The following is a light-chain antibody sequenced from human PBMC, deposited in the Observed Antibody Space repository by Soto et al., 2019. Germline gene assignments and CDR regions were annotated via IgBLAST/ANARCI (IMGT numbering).Light chain of an antibody. CDR3: QQYNTWLWT. CDR1: QRVNAN. Sequence: EVVMTQSPATLSVSPGERATLSCRASQRVNANIACYQQKTGQAPRLLIHGASNRATCIPARFSGSGFGTEFILTISSLQSEDLSVYYCQQYNTWLWTFCQGTKVEI. CDR2: GAS. V-gene: IGKV3-15*01. J-gene: IGKJ1*01.